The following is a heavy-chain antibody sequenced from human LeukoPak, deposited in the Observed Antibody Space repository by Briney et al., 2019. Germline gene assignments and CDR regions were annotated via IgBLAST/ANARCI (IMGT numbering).Heavy chain of an antibody. CDR2: INTNTGNP. D-gene: IGHD6-6*01. CDR3: AREGSSSPGYYYYMDV. CDR1: GYTFTTYA. V-gene: IGHV7-4-1*02. Sequence: ASVKVSCKASGYTFTTYAMNWVRQAPGQGLEWMGWINTNTGNPTYAQGFTGRFVFSLDTSVSTAYLQISSLKAEDTAVYYCAREGSSSPGYYYYMDVWGKGTTVTISS. J-gene: IGHJ6*03.